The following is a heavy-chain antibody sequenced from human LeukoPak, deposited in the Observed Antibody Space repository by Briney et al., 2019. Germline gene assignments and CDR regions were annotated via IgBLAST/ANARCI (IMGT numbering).Heavy chain of an antibody. D-gene: IGHD3-10*01. CDR1: GFTFSSYE. J-gene: IGHJ6*03. Sequence: GGSLRLSCAASGFTFSSYEMNWVRQAPGKGLEWVSYISSSGSTIYYADSVKGRFTISRDNAKNSLYLQMNSLRAEDTAVYYCAKSDATMVRGPKYYYMDVWGKGTTVTISS. V-gene: IGHV3-48*03. CDR3: AKSDATMVRGPKYYYMDV. CDR2: ISSSGSTI.